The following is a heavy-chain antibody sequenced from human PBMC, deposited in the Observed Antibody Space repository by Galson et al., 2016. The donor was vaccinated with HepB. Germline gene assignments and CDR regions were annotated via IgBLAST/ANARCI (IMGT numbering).Heavy chain of an antibody. CDR2: ISGSGGTT. CDR1: GFTFSNYA. V-gene: IGHV3-23*01. J-gene: IGHJ6*02. D-gene: IGHD1-26*01. Sequence: SLRLSCAASGFTFSNYAMNWVRQAPGKGLEWVSVISGSGGTTHYADSVNGRFTISRDNSKNTLCLQMNSLRAEDTAVYYCAKSIQASTTTRVYYYYGLDVWGRGTTVTVSS. CDR3: AKSIQASTTTRVYYYYGLDV.